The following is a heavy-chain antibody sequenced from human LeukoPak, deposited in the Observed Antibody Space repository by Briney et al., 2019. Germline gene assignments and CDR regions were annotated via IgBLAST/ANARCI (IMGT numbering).Heavy chain of an antibody. CDR3: AKDLLLNAFDT. V-gene: IGHV3-48*04. CDR1: GFTFNSYS. Sequence: GGSLRLSCAASGFTFNSYSMNWVRQAPGKGLEWVSYISSSSSTIYYADSVKGRFTISRDNAKNSLYLQMNSLRAEDTAIYYCAKDLLLNAFDTWGQGTMVTVSS. J-gene: IGHJ3*02. CDR2: ISSSSSTI.